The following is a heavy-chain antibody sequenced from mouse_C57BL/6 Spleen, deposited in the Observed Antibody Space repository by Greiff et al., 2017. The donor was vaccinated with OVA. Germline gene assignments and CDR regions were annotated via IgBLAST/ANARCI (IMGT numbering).Heavy chain of an antibody. CDR2: IYPGDGDT. Sequence: QVQLQQSGPELVKPGASVKISCKASGYAFSSSWMNWVKQRPGKGLEWIGRIYPGDGDTNYNGKFKGKATLTADKSSSTAYMQLSSLTSEDSAVYFCARRDDYDSYWYFDVWGTGTTVTVSS. V-gene: IGHV1-82*01. D-gene: IGHD2-4*01. CDR3: ARRDDYDSYWYFDV. J-gene: IGHJ1*03. CDR1: GYAFSSSW.